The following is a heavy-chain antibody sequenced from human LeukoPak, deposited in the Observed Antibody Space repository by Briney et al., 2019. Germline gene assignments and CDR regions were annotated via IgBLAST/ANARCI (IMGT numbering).Heavy chain of an antibody. CDR2: INPNSGGT. CDR1: GYTFTRYY. Sequence: ASVKVSCKASGYTFTRYYMHWVRQDPGQGLEWMGWINPNSGGTHYAQTFQGRVTMTRDTSISTAYMELSRLRSDDTAVYYCARGGVSIAARPDYFDYWGQGTLVTVSS. CDR3: ARGGVSIAARPDYFDY. D-gene: IGHD6-6*01. V-gene: IGHV1-2*02. J-gene: IGHJ4*02.